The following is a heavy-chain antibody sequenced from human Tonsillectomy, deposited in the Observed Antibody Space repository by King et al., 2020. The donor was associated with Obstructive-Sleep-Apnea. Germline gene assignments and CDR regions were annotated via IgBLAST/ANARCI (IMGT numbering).Heavy chain of an antibody. CDR1: GDSINSGDYS. J-gene: IGHJ4*02. Sequence: VQLQESGPGLVRPSQTLSLTCTVSGDSINSGDYSWSWIRQPPGKGLEWIGYIYYSGSTYYNPSLKSRVTISVDTSRNQFSLKLNSVTAADSAVYYCVSSETYYDYVSGSYRYSVDYWGQGTLVTVSS. CDR2: IYYSGST. V-gene: IGHV4-30-4*01. D-gene: IGHD3-16*02. CDR3: VSSETYYDYVSGSYRYSVDY.